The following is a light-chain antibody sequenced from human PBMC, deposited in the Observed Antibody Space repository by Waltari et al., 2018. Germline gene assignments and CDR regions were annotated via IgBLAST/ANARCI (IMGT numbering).Light chain of an antibody. CDR3: KQYKTYWT. J-gene: IGKJ1*01. V-gene: IGKV1-5*03. CDR2: EAS. Sequence: DIQMTQSPSTLSASVGDRVTIPCRASQSISSWLSWYQQIPGKAPNLLIYEASTLESGVPSRFSGSGSGTLCTLNISSLHPDGFATYYCKQYKTYWTFGQGTKVEIK. CDR1: QSISSW.